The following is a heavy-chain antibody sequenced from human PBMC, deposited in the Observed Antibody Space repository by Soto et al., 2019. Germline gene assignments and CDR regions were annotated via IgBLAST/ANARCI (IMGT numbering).Heavy chain of an antibody. CDR3: VRGPNWNYYYYGVDV. D-gene: IGHD1-20*01. J-gene: IGHJ6*02. CDR1: GYTFTSYY. CDR2: INPSGGST. V-gene: IGHV1-46*01. Sequence: ASVKVSCKASGYTFTSYYMHWVRQAPGQGLEWMGIINPSGGSTSYAQKFQGRVAMSVDTSKNQFSLNLSSVTAADTAVYFCVRGPNWNYYYYGVDVWGQGTTVTVSS.